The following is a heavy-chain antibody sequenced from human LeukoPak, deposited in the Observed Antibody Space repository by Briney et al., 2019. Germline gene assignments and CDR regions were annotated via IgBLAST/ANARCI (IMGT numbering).Heavy chain of an antibody. CDR3: AKEGDDYGDYGGRYYYYYGMDV. CDR1: GYTFTSYG. D-gene: IGHD4-17*01. CDR2: ISAYNGNT. J-gene: IGHJ6*02. Sequence: ASVKVSCKASGYTFTSYGISWVRQAPGQGLEWMGWISAYNGNTNYAQKLQGRVTMTTDTSTSTAYMELRSLRSDDTAVYYCAKEGDDYGDYGGRYYYYYGMDVWGQGTTVTVSS. V-gene: IGHV1-18*04.